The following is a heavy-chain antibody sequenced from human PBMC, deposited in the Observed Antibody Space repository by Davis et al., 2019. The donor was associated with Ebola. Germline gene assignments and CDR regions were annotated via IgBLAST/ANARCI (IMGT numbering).Heavy chain of an antibody. CDR3: ATQLLLYPLVDY. J-gene: IGHJ4*02. Sequence: MPSETLSLTCTVPGGSTSSSSYYWGWIRQPPGKGLEWIGSIYYSGSTYYNPSLMSRVTISVDTSKNQFSLKLSSVTAADTAVYYCATQLLLYPLVDYWGQGTLVTVSS. CDR1: GGSTSSSSYY. V-gene: IGHV4-39*01. CDR2: IYYSGST. D-gene: IGHD2-15*01.